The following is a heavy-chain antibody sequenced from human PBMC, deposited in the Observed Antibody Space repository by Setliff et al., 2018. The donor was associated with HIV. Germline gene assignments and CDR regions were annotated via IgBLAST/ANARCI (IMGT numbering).Heavy chain of an antibody. CDR1: GFTFSNYA. D-gene: IGHD3-22*01. CDR3: AKELAASGLGYFDS. CDR2: ILSTGERT. J-gene: IGHJ4*02. Sequence: HPGGSLRLSCAASGFTFSNYAMGWVRQAPGEGLEWVSAILSTGERTFYADSVKGRFTISRDNSKNTVYLQMNSLRAEDTAEYYCAKELAASGLGYFDSWGRGILVTVSS. V-gene: IGHV3-23*01.